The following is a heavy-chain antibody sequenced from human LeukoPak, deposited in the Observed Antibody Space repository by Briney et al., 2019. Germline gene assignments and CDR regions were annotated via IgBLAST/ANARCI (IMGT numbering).Heavy chain of an antibody. J-gene: IGHJ4*02. Sequence: GGSLRLSCAASGFTFSSYAMSWVRQAPGKGLEWVSAICGSGGSTYYADSVKGRFTISRDNSKNTLYPQMNSLRAEDTAVYYCAKGAYDYVRGSYRHPLYWGQGTLVTVSS. CDR1: GFTFSSYA. V-gene: IGHV3-23*01. CDR3: AKGAYDYVRGSYRHPLY. D-gene: IGHD3-16*02. CDR2: ICGSGGST.